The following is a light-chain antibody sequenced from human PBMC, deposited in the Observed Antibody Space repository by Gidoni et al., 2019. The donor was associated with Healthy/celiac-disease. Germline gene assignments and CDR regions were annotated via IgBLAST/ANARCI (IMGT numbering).Light chain of an antibody. CDR2: KAS. CDR3: QQYNSYEYT. J-gene: IGKJ2*01. V-gene: IGKV1-5*03. Sequence: DIQMTQSPSTLSASVGDIVTITCRASQSISSWLAWYQQKPGKAPKLLIYKASSLKSGVPSRVSGSGSGTEFTLTISSLQPDDFATYYCQQYNSYEYTFGQGTKLEIK. CDR1: QSISSW.